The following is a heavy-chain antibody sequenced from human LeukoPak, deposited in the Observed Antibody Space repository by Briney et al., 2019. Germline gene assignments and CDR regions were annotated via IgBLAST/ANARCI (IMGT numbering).Heavy chain of an antibody. V-gene: IGHV3-30*04. CDR3: ARAGYSMDTGYFQH. D-gene: IGHD5-18*01. CDR2: ISHDGRNK. CDR1: GFTFSSYT. J-gene: IGHJ1*01. Sequence: PGRSLRLSCAASGFTFSSYTTHWVRQAPGKGLEWVTLISHDGRNKNYADSVKGRFTISRDNAKSSLYLQMNSLRAEDTAVYYCARAGYSMDTGYFQHWGQGTLVTVSS.